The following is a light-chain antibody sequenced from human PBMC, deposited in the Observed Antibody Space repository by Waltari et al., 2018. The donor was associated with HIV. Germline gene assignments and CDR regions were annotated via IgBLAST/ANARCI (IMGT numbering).Light chain of an antibody. CDR1: KLGDKY. J-gene: IGLJ2*01. CDR2: QDS. Sequence: SYELTQPPSVSVSPGQTASITCSGDKLGDKYACGCQQKPGQSPGRGIDQDSKRPSGIPERFSGSNSGNTATLTISGTQAMVEADYYCQAWDSSTAVVFGGGTKLTVL. CDR3: QAWDSSTAVV. V-gene: IGLV3-1*01.